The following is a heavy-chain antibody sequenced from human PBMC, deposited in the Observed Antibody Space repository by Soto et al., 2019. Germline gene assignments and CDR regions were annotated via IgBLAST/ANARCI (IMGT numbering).Heavy chain of an antibody. CDR1: GFPFSTYA. J-gene: IGHJ4*02. Sequence: TGGSLRLSCAASGFPFSTYAMNWVRQAPGKGLEWVAVVSYDGNMKYYADSVKGRFTISRDNSRNTLFLQMNSLRPDDTAVYYCARDQGLYRYGAGRYWGQGTLVTVSS. CDR2: VSYDGNMK. V-gene: IGHV3-30-3*01. D-gene: IGHD5-18*01. CDR3: ARDQGLYRYGAGRY.